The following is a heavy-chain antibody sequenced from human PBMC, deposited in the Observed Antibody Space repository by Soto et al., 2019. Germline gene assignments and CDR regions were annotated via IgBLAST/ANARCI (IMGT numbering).Heavy chain of an antibody. V-gene: IGHV4-34*01. CDR3: ARGRSDYGYSYGRPPPNYYCYGMDV. CDR2: INHSGST. J-gene: IGHJ6*02. D-gene: IGHD5-18*01. CDR1: GGSFSGYY. Sequence: PSETLSLTCAVYGGSFSGYYWSWIRQPPGKGLEWIGEINHSGSTNYNPSLKSRVTISVDTSKNQFSLKLSSVTAADTAVYYCARGRSDYGYSYGRPPPNYYCYGMDVWGQGTTVTVSS.